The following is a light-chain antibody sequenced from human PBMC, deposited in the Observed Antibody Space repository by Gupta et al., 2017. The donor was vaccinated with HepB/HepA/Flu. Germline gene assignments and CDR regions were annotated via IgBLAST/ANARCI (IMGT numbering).Light chain of an antibody. CDR1: QDISSW. CDR3: QQGNSFPWT. V-gene: IGKV1-12*01. J-gene: IGKJ1*01. Sequence: DIQMTQSPSSVSASVGDRVTITCRASQDISSWLAWFQQKPGKAPKLLVYAASSLQSGVPSRFSGSGSGTDFTLSISNLQPEDFASYYCQQGNSFPWTFGQGTKVEIK. CDR2: AAS.